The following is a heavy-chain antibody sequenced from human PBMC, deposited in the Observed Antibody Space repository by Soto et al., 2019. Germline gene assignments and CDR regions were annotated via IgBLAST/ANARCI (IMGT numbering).Heavy chain of an antibody. CDR2: IYYSGST. V-gene: IGHV4-30-4*01. CDR1: GGSISSGDYY. J-gene: IGHJ6*02. Sequence: QVQLQESGPGLVKPSQTLSLTCTVSGGSISSGDYYWSWIRQPPGKGLEWIGYIYYSGSTYYNPSLNSRVTISVDTSKNQFSLKLSSVTAADTAVYYCASGRGDIVATIHYYYYGMDVWGQGTTVTVSS. D-gene: IGHD5-12*01. CDR3: ASGRGDIVATIHYYYYGMDV.